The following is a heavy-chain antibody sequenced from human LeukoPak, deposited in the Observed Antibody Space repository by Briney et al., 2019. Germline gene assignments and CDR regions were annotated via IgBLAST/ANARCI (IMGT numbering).Heavy chain of an antibody. CDR2: IYFSGST. D-gene: IGHD5-12*01. J-gene: IGHJ5*02. CDR3: ARGVGLRFDL. CDR1: GGSISSGVY. V-gene: IGHV4-31*03. Sequence: SETLCLTCSVSGGSISSGVYWTWIRQHPGRGLEWIGYIYFSGSTFYNPSLKSRITMSLDKSQNQISLDLTSVTGADTAVYYCARGVGLRFDLWGQGTLVTVSS.